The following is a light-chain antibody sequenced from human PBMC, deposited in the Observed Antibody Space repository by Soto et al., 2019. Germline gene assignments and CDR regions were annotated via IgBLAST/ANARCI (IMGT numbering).Light chain of an antibody. CDR1: QSVASSY. CDR2: SAS. J-gene: IGKJ1*01. V-gene: IGKV3-20*01. CDR3: QQYQNLWT. Sequence: EVVLTQSPGTLSLSPGERVTLSCRASQSVASSYLAWYQQKPGRAPRLLFYSASSRATGIPDRFSGSGSGTDFTLTIGSLQSEDSAVYYCQQYQNLWTFGQGTKVEIK.